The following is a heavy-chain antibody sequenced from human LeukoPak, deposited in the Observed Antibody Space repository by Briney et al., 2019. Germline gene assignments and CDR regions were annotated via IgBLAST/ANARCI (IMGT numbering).Heavy chain of an antibody. CDR3: ARDPLFGTDCSSTSCLFDP. J-gene: IGHJ5*02. Sequence: ASVKVSCKASGYTFTSYGISWVRQAPGQGLEWMGWISAYNGNTNYAQKLQGRVTMTTDTSTSTAYMELRSLRSDGTAVYYCARDPLFGTDCSSTSCLFDPWGQGTLVTVSS. D-gene: IGHD2-2*01. V-gene: IGHV1-18*01. CDR2: ISAYNGNT. CDR1: GYTFTSYG.